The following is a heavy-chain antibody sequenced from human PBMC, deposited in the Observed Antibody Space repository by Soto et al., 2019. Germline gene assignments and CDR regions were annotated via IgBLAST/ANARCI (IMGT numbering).Heavy chain of an antibody. CDR3: ARDRGGLTVSSNPLGEWFDP. D-gene: IGHD3-16*01. Sequence: QVQLQEAGPGLVRPSETLSLTCTVSGGSLNNFFGSWIRQTPVKAREWIGYLSQGGTASYLSQGDSTGYNPSLESRASISLDLTKNQFSLRLTSGTAADTAVDYCARDRGGLTVSSNPLGEWFDPWGQGTMVTVSS. J-gene: IGHJ5*02. CDR1: GGSLNNFF. CDR2: LSQGGTASYLSQGDST. V-gene: IGHV4-59*01.